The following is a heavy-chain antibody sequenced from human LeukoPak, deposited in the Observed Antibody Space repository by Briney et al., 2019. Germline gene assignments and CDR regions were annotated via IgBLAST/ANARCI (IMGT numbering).Heavy chain of an antibody. V-gene: IGHV3-23*01. CDR3: AKGSAVADINFDY. J-gene: IGHJ4*02. CDR1: GLTFSSYV. D-gene: IGHD6-19*01. CDR2: ISGSGSST. Sequence: GGSLRLSCAASGLTFSSYVMSWVRQAPGKGLEWVSAISGSGSSTYYADSVQGRFTISRDNSKNTLYLQMNSLRAEDTAVYYCAKGSAVADINFDYWGQGTLVTVSS.